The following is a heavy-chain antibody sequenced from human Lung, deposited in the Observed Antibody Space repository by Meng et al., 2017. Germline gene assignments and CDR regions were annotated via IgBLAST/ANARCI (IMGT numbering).Heavy chain of an antibody. CDR3: AKALGWGSSPDY. CDR2: INPNSGGT. Sequence: QVQLVQSGADGKKPGASVKVSCKASGYTFTAYYRHWVRQAPGQGLEWMGRINPNSGGTNFAQKFQGRVIMTRDTSISTAYMELSSLGFDDTAVYYCAKALGWGSSPDYWGQGILVTVSS. CDR1: GYTFTAYY. D-gene: IGHD2-21*01. J-gene: IGHJ4*02. V-gene: IGHV1-2*06.